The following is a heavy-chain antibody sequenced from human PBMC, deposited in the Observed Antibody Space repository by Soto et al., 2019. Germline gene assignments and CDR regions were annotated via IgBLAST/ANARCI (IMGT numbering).Heavy chain of an antibody. CDR2: MSWNSGNI. CDR1: GFGFGGYA. J-gene: IGHJ3*02. V-gene: IGHV3-9*01. Sequence: GGSLRLSCVASGFGFGGYAMHWVRQGPGKGLEWVSGMSWNSGNIGYADSVKGRFTISRDNAKNSLYLQMNSLSAEDTALYYCAKDIGGEMHAFGIWGQGTMVTVSS. D-gene: IGHD2-15*01. CDR3: AKDIGGEMHAFGI.